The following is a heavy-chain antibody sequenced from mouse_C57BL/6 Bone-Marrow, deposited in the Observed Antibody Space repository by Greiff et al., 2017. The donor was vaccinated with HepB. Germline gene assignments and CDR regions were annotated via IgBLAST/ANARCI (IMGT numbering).Heavy chain of an antibody. CDR3: ARERDSNYGNYAMDY. V-gene: IGHV5-16*01. J-gene: IGHJ4*01. CDR2: INYDGRST. D-gene: IGHD2-5*01. CDR1: GFTFSDYY. Sequence: EVQGVESEGGLVQPGSSMKLSCTASGFTFSDYYMAWVRQVPEKGLELVANINYDGRSTYYLDSLNSRFIISRDNAKNILYLQMSSLKSEDTATYYCARERDSNYGNYAMDYWGQGTSVTVSS.